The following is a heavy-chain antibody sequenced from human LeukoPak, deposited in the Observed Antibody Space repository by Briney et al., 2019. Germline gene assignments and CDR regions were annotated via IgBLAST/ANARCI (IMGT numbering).Heavy chain of an antibody. CDR3: ARPDYGDFAWFGY. Sequence: SETLSLTCAVYGGSFSGYYWSWIRQPPGKGLEWIGEINHSGSTNHNPSLKSRVTISVDTSKNQFSLKLSSVTAADTSVYYCARPDYGDFAWFGYWGQGTLVTVSS. J-gene: IGHJ4*02. CDR2: INHSGST. V-gene: IGHV4-34*01. D-gene: IGHD4-17*01. CDR1: GGSFSGYY.